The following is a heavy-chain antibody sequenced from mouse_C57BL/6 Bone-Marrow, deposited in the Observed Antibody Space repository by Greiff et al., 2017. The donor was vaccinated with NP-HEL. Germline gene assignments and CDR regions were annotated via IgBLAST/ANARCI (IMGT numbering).Heavy chain of an antibody. CDR2: IYPRDGST. D-gene: IGHD1-2*01. CDR1: GYTLTSYD. CDR3: ARRDYGFAY. J-gene: IGHJ3*01. V-gene: IGHV1-85*01. Sequence: VQLQQSGPELVKPGASVKLSCKASGYTLTSYDINWVKQRPGQGLEWIGWIYPRDGSTTYNEKFKGKATLTVDTSSSTAYMELHSLTSEDSAVYFCARRDYGFAYWGQGTLVTVSA.